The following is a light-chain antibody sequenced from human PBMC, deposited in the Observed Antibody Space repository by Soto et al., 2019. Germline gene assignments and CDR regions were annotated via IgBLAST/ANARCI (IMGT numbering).Light chain of an antibody. V-gene: IGKV1-5*01. Sequence: DIQMTQSPSTLSASVGDRVTITCRASQSISSWLAWYQQKPGKAPKLLIYDASSLESGVRSRFSGSGSGTEFTLTISSLQPDDFATYYCQQYNSYWTFGQGTKVDI. CDR1: QSISSW. CDR2: DAS. J-gene: IGKJ1*01. CDR3: QQYNSYWT.